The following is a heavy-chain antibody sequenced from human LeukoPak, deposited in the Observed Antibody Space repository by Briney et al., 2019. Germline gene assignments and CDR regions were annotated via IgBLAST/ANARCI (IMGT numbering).Heavy chain of an antibody. CDR2: INQDGSDK. J-gene: IGHJ4*02. CDR1: GFIFSSYG. Sequence: GGSLRLSCAASGFIFSSYGMSWVRQAPGKGLEWVANINQDGSDKYYVDSVKGRFTISRDNAKKSVYLQMDSLRAEDTAIYYCAKDGDGYSEHPYDYWGQGTLVTVSP. D-gene: IGHD5-24*01. V-gene: IGHV3-7*01. CDR3: AKDGDGYSEHPYDY.